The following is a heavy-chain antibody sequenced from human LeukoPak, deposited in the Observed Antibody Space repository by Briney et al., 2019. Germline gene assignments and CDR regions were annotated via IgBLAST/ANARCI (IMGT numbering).Heavy chain of an antibody. Sequence: GGSLRLSCAASGFTISGHWMHWVRQAPGKGLVWASRVSSDGRTTNYADSVKGRFTISRDNAKNTHYLQTNSLRAEDTAVYYCARGASGKGAFDIWGQGTMVTVSS. CDR2: VSSDGRTT. D-gene: IGHD3-10*01. J-gene: IGHJ3*02. V-gene: IGHV3-74*01. CDR1: GFTISGHW. CDR3: ARGASGKGAFDI.